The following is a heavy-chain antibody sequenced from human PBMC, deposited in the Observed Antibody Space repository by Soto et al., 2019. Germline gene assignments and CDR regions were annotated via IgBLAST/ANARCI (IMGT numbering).Heavy chain of an antibody. CDR1: GGTFSSYA. CDR2: IIPIFGTA. V-gene: IGHV1-69*13. CDR3: ARLQKLGYCSGGSRPTV. D-gene: IGHD2-15*01. J-gene: IGHJ6*02. Sequence: SVKVSCKASGGTFSSYAISWVRQAPGQGLEWMGGIIPIFGTANYAQKFQGRVTITADESTSTAYMELSSLRSEDTAVYYCARLQKLGYCSGGSRPTVWGQGTTVTVSS.